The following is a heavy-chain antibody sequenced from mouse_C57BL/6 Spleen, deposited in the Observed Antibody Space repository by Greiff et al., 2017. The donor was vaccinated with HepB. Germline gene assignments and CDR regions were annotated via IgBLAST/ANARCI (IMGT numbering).Heavy chain of an antibody. Sequence: EVQLQESGPELVKPGASVKISCKASGYSFTDYNMNWVKQSNGKSLEWIGVINPNYGTTSYNQKFKGKATLTVDQSSSTAYMQLNSLTSEDSAVYYCAREGITTVVAPIDYWGQGTTLTVSS. J-gene: IGHJ2*01. V-gene: IGHV1-39*01. CDR2: INPNYGTT. D-gene: IGHD1-1*01. CDR1: GYSFTDYN. CDR3: AREGITTVVAPIDY.